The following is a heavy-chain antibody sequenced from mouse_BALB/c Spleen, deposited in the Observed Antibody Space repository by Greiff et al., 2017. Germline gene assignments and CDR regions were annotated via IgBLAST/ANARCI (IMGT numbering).Heavy chain of an antibody. CDR3: ARSTRSRWFAY. Sequence: VKLVESGAELVKPGASVKLSCKTSGYTFTSYWIQWVKQRPGQGLGWIGEIFPGTGTTYYNEKFKGKATLTIDTSSSTAYMQLSSLTSEDSAVYFCARSTRSRWFAYWIQGTLVTVSA. D-gene: IGHD2-1*01. V-gene: IGHV1S132*01. J-gene: IGHJ3*01. CDR1: GYTFTSYW. CDR2: IFPGTGTT.